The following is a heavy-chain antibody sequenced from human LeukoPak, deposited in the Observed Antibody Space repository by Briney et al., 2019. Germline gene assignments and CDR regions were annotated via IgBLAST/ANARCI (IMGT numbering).Heavy chain of an antibody. CDR1: GFTFSSYG. CDR3: ARGRRTLIVGATRNAFDV. CDR2: IRYDGSNE. V-gene: IGHV3-30*02. D-gene: IGHD1-26*01. J-gene: IGHJ3*01. Sequence: SGGSLRLSCAASGFTFSSYGMHWVRQAPGKGLEWVSFIRYDGSNEYYADSVKGRFSISRDNSKNTLYLQMNSLRPEDTAVYYCARGRRTLIVGATRNAFDVWGQGTIVTVSS.